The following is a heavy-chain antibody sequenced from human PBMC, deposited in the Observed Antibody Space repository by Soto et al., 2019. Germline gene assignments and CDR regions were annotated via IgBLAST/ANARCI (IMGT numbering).Heavy chain of an antibody. CDR1: DASFSGYY. CDR3: ARGSFETSPFDC. Sequence: QVQLQEWGAGLLKPSETLSLTCDIYDASFSGYYWSWIRQPPGKGLEWIGEINHSGGTNSNASLKSRVTLSLGTSKNQFSLKLTSVTAADTAVYFWARGSFETSPFDCWDQGTLVPVP. J-gene: IGHJ4*02. CDR2: INHSGGT. V-gene: IGHV4-34*01.